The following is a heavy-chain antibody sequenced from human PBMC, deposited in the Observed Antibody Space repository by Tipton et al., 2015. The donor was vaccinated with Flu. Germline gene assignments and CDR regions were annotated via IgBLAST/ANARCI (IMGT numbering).Heavy chain of an antibody. CDR1: GGSISSYY. CDR3: ARGSVVVAATGGYYFDH. D-gene: IGHD2-15*01. V-gene: IGHV4-59*01. J-gene: IGHJ4*02. Sequence: TLSLTCTVSGGSISSYYWSWIRQPPGKGLELIGYIYYSGSTNYNPSLKSRVTISVDTSKNQFSLKLSSVTAADTAVYYCARGSVVVAATGGYYFDHWGQGTLVTVS. CDR2: IYYSGST.